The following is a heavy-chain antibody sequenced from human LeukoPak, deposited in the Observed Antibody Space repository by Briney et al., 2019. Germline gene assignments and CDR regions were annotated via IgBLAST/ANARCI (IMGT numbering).Heavy chain of an antibody. J-gene: IGHJ6*03. CDR1: GGSFSGYY. CDR3: ARGPCSSTSCYDGYYYYYYMDV. V-gene: IGHV4-34*01. D-gene: IGHD2-2*01. Sequence: SETLSLTCAVYGGSFSGYYWSWIRQPPGKGLEWIGEINHSGSTNYNPSLKSRVTISVDTSKNQFSLKLSSVTAADTAVYYCARGPCSSTSCYDGYYYYYYMDVWGKGTTVTISS. CDR2: INHSGST.